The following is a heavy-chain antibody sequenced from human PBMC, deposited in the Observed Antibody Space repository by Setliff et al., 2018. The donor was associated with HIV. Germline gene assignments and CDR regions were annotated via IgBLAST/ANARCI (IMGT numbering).Heavy chain of an antibody. CDR1: GGSISSSIHY. CDR2: IYFSGST. J-gene: IGHJ3*02. V-gene: IGHV4-39*01. CDR3: ARPRYTYGTPPAFDI. D-gene: IGHD5-18*01. Sequence: SETLSLTCTVSGGSISSSIHYWGWIRQPPGKGLEWIGSIYFSGSTYYNPSLKSRVTISVDTSKNQFSLKLSSVTAADTAVYYCARPRYTYGTPPAFDIWGRGTVVTVSS.